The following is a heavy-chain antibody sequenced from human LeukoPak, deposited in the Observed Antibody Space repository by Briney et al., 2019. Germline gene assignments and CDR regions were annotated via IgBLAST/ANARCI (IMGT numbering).Heavy chain of an antibody. CDR1: GGSISSYY. Sequence: SETLSLTCTVSGGSISSYYWSWIRQPAGKGPEWIGRIYTSGRTNYNPSLKSRVAMSVDTSKNQFFLKLNSVTAADTAVYYCARVGLMAFDIWGQGTMVTVSS. V-gene: IGHV4-4*07. J-gene: IGHJ3*02. CDR2: IYTSGRT. D-gene: IGHD3/OR15-3a*01. CDR3: ARVGLMAFDI.